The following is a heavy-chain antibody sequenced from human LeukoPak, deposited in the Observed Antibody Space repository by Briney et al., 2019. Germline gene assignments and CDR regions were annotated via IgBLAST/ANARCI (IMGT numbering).Heavy chain of an antibody. CDR1: GFTFSSYA. CDR3: AKDRGYSGSARGYDY. V-gene: IGHV3-23*01. D-gene: IGHD5-12*01. CDR2: ISGSGGST. J-gene: IGHJ4*02. Sequence: GGSLRLSCAASGFTFSSYAMTWVRQGPGKGLEWVSGISGSGGSTYYADSVKGRFTISRDNSKNTLYLQMNSLRAEDTAVYYCAKDRGYSGSARGYDYWGQGTLVTVSS.